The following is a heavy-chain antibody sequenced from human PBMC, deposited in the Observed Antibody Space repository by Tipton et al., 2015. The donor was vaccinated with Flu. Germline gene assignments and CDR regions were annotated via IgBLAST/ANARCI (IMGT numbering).Heavy chain of an antibody. Sequence: TLSLTCTVSGGSISSSSYYWGWIRQPPGKGLEWIGSIYYSGSTYYNPSLKSRVTISVDTSKNQFSLKLSSVTAADTAVYYCARHIYDFWTLYGMDVWGQGTTVTVSS. D-gene: IGHD3-3*01. J-gene: IGHJ6*02. CDR3: ARHIYDFWTLYGMDV. CDR1: GGSISSSSYY. CDR2: IYYSGST. V-gene: IGHV4-39*01.